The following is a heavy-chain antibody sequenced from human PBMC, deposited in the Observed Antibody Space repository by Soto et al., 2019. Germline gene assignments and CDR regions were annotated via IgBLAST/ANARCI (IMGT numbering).Heavy chain of an antibody. CDR2: IIPILGIA. D-gene: IGHD3-10*01. Sequence: QVQLVQSGAEVKKPGSSVKVSCKASGGTFSSYTISWVRQAPGQGLEWMGRIIPILGIANYAQKFQGRVTITADKSTRTAYMEVSSLRSEDTAVYYCARSPPQYYYGSGSYYNEGGYYYYYYMDVWGKGTTVTVSS. CDR3: ARSPPQYYYGSGSYYNEGGYYYYYYMDV. V-gene: IGHV1-69*02. J-gene: IGHJ6*03. CDR1: GGTFSSYT.